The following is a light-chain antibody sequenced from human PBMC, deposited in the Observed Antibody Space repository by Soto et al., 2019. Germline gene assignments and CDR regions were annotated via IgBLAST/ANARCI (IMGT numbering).Light chain of an antibody. J-gene: IGLJ1*01. CDR1: SSDVGGYNY. CDR3: SSYTSSNTLYV. Sequence: QYALTQPASVSGSPGQSITISCTGTSSDVGGYNYVSWYQQHPGKATKLMIYDVNNRPSGVSDHFSGSKSGNTASLTISGLQAEDEADYFCSSYTSSNTLYVLGAGTKVTVL. CDR2: DVN. V-gene: IGLV2-14*01.